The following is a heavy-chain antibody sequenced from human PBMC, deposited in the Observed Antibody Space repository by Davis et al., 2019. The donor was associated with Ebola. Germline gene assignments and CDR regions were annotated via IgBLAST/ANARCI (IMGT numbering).Heavy chain of an antibody. CDR1: GFTFSSYW. CDR2: KKQDGSEK. CDR3: ARSLISSSTRPPFDP. Sequence: GESLKISCAASGFTFSSYWMSWVRQAPGKGLEWVANKKQDGSEKYYVDSVKGRFTISRDNAKNSLHLQMNSLRAEDTAVYFCARSLISSSTRPPFDPWGQGTLVTVSS. D-gene: IGHD6-13*01. J-gene: IGHJ5*02. V-gene: IGHV3-7*01.